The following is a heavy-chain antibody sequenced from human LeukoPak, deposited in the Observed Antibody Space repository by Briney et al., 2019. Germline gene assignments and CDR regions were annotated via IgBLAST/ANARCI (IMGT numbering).Heavy chain of an antibody. CDR2: IKQDGREK. CDR3: ASDRLNSGSRCFDY. CDR1: GFTFSRFW. Sequence: GGSLRLSCAASGFTFSRFWMTWVRQAPGKGLEWVANIKQDGREKYYVDSVRGRFTISRDNARQYLQMNSLRAEDTAIYYCASDRLNSGSRCFDYWGQGTLVTVSS. D-gene: IGHD1-26*01. J-gene: IGHJ4*02. V-gene: IGHV3-7*05.